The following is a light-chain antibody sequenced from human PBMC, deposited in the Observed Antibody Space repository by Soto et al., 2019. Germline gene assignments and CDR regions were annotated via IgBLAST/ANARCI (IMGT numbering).Light chain of an antibody. Sequence: VVMTQSPLSLPVTLGQPASISCRSSQSLVSSDGNTHLIWFQQRPGHSPRRLTYKVSNRDSEVPARFRGSGSGAHVTLEISRVEAEDVGVYYCMQATHCPWPLGQGTKVEIK. V-gene: IGKV2-30*01. CDR3: MQATHCPWP. J-gene: IGKJ1*01. CDR2: KVS. CDR1: QSLVSSDGNTH.